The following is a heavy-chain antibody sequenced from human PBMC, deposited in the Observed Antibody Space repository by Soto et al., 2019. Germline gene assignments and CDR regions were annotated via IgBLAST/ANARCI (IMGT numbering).Heavy chain of an antibody. CDR3: AKGAGYDFWSTYYTNGFHS. D-gene: IGHD3-3*01. CDR2: ISGSGGSI. V-gene: IGHV3-23*01. J-gene: IGHJ4*02. Sequence: GGSLRLSCSASGFTFSSYAMSWVRQAPGKGLEWVSGISGSGGSIYYADSVKGRFTISRDNSKNTLYLQMNSLRVEDTAIYYCAKGAGYDFWSTYYTNGFHSWGQGALVTVSS. CDR1: GFTFSSYA.